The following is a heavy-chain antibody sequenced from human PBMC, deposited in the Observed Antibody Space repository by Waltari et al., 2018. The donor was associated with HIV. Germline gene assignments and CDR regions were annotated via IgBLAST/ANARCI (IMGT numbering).Heavy chain of an antibody. V-gene: IGHV3-9*01. CDR1: RFIIEDFD. Sequence: QLVVSGGGLVQPGRSLRLSCAASRFIIEDFDMHWVRQAPGKGLEWVSSISSNGRTIVYADSVKGRFTISRDTARDILYLQMNSLRAEDTALYFCASSDEYYGGDGGAFDIWGQGTMVTVSS. D-gene: IGHD3-10*01. CDR3: ASSDEYYGGDGGAFDI. J-gene: IGHJ3*02. CDR2: ISSNGRTI.